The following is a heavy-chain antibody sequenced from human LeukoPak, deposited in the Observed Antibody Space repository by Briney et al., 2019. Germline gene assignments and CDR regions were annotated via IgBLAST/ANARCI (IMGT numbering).Heavy chain of an antibody. CDR2: IYYSGST. CDR1: GGSISSYY. V-gene: IGHV4-59*12. CDR3: ARAPPPDNTAMVTGAFDI. J-gene: IGHJ3*02. Sequence: TSETLSLTCTVSGGSISSYYWSWIRQPPGKGLEWIGYIYYSGSTNYNPSLKSRVTISVDKSKNQFSLKLSSVTAADTAVYYCARAPPPDNTAMVTGAFDIWGQGTMVTVSS. D-gene: IGHD5-18*01.